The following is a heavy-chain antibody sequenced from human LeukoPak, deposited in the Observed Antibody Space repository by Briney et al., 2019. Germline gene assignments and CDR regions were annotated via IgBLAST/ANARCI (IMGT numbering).Heavy chain of an antibody. CDR1: GFTFSSYG. CDR3: AKDSRYCSSTSCYISSGYFQH. D-gene: IGHD2-2*02. CDR2: KWYDGSNK. V-gene: IGHV3-33*06. J-gene: IGHJ1*01. Sequence: GGSLRLSCAASGFTFSSYGMHWVRQAPGKGLEWVAVKWYDGSNKYYADSVKGRFTISRDNSKNTLYLQMNSLRAEDTAVYYCAKDSRYCSSTSCYISSGYFQHWGQGTLVTVSS.